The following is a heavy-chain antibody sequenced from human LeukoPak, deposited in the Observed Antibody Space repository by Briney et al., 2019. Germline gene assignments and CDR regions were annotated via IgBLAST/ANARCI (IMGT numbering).Heavy chain of an antibody. CDR3: ARDRRSTVTAFDI. Sequence: PSETLSLTCGVYGGSFSGYYWYWIRQPPGKGLEWIGEINHSGSTNYNPSLKSRVTISVDTSKNQFSLKLSSVTAADTAVYYCARDRRSTVTAFDIWGQGTMVTVSS. CDR2: INHSGST. D-gene: IGHD4-17*01. J-gene: IGHJ3*02. V-gene: IGHV4-34*01. CDR1: GGSFSGYY.